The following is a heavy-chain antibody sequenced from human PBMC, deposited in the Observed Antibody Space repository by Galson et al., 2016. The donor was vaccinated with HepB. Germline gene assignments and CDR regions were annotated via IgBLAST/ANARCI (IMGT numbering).Heavy chain of an antibody. J-gene: IGHJ6*02. CDR1: GYTFTSYY. CDR3: ARDLSGILTGYYNVGYAMDV. CDR2: INPSGGST. V-gene: IGHV1-46*01. D-gene: IGHD3-9*01. Sequence: SVKVSCKASGYTFTSYYMHWVRQAPGQGLEWMGTINPSGGSTSYSQNFQGRVTMTRDTSTSTVYMELSSLRSEDTAVYYCARDLSGILTGYYNVGYAMDVWGQGTTVTVSS.